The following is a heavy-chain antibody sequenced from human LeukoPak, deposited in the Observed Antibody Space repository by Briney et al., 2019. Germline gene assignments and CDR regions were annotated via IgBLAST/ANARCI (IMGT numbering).Heavy chain of an antibody. D-gene: IGHD2-2*01. V-gene: IGHV3-30*18. J-gene: IGHJ6*02. CDR1: GFTFSSYG. CDR2: ISYDGSNK. CDR3: AKGLGYCSSTSCHYYGMDV. Sequence: GGSLRLSCAASGFTFSSYGMHWVRQAPGKGLEWVAVISYDGSNKYYADSVKGRFTISRDNSKNTLYLQMNSLRAEDTAVYYCAKGLGYCSSTSCHYYGMDVWGQGTTVTVSS.